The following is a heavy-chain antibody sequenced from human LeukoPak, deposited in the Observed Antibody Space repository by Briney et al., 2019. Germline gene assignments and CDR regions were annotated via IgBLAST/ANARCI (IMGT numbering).Heavy chain of an antibody. V-gene: IGHV4-59*11. CDR2: FYYTGST. CDR1: GGSISGHY. CDR3: ARLRSDDSSGSYPFDL. J-gene: IGHJ2*01. Sequence: SETLSLACTVSGGSISGHYCSWIRQPPGKGLEYIGYFYYTGSTNYNPSLKSRVTISSYTSSTQVSLRLSSVTAADTAVYYCARLRSDDSSGSYPFDLWGRGTLVTVSS. D-gene: IGHD3-22*01.